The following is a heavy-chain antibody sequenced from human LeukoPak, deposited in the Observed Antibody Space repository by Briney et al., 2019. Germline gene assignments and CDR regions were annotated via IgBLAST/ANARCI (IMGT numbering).Heavy chain of an antibody. CDR3: ARQYSSGWFRDYYYYYMDV. CDR2: IYYSGST. V-gene: IGHV4-39*01. CDR1: GGSISSSSYY. D-gene: IGHD6-19*01. Sequence: PSETLSLTCTVSGGSISSSSYYWGWIRQPPGKGLVWIGSIYYSGSTYYNPSLKSRVTISVDTSKNQFSLKLSSVTAAATAVYYCARQYSSGWFRDYYYYYMDVWGKGTTVTVSS. J-gene: IGHJ6*03.